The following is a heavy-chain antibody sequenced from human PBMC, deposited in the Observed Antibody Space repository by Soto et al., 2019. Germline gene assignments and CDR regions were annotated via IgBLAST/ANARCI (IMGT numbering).Heavy chain of an antibody. CDR1: GFTFSNYA. J-gene: IGHJ4*02. CDR3: AKDYDLLTGYPGRGPGFDY. D-gene: IGHD3-9*01. CDR2: ISGSGGST. Sequence: PGGSLRLSCAASGFTFSNYAMSWVRQAPGKGLEWVSSISGSGGSTYYADSVKGRFTISRDNSKNTLYLQMHSLRAEDTAVYYCAKDYDLLTGYPGRGPGFDYWGQGTLVTVSS. V-gene: IGHV3-23*01.